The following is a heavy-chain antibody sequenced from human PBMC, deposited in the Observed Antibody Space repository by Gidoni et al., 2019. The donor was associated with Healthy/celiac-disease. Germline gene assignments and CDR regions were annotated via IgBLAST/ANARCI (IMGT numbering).Heavy chain of an antibody. D-gene: IGHD6-19*01. V-gene: IGHV4-34*01. CDR2: INHSGST. Sequence: QVQLQQWGAGLLKPSETLSLTCAVYGGSFSGYSWRWIRQPPGKGLEWIGEINHSGSTNYNPSLKSRVTISVDTSKNQFSLKLSSVTAADTAVYYCARGHGYSSGWYYYYYYGMDVWGQGTTVTVSS. CDR3: ARGHGYSSGWYYYYYYGMDV. J-gene: IGHJ6*02. CDR1: GGSFSGYS.